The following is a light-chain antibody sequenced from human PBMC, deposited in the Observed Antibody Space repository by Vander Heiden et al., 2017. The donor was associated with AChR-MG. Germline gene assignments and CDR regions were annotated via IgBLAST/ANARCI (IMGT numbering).Light chain of an antibody. CDR3: QSYDSSLSGSGV. V-gene: IGLV1-40*01. J-gene: IGLJ3*02. CDR1: SSNIGAGYD. CDR2: GNS. Sequence: QSVLTTPPSVSGAPGPGGTISCTGSSSNIGAGYDVHWDQQLPGTATKLLIYGNSNRPSGVPDRFSGSKSGTSASLAIAGLQAEDEADYYGQSYDSSLSGSGVFGGGTKLTVL.